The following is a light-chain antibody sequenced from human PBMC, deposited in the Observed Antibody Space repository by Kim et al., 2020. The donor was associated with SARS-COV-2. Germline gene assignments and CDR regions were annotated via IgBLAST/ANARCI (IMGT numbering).Light chain of an antibody. J-gene: IGLJ3*02. V-gene: IGLV3-21*01. CDR3: LVWERTRGHPV. CDR2: YDA. Sequence: SYELTQPPSVSVAPGGTARISCGGYNIGDHSVHWYQRKSGQAPVMVIYYDAERPSGIPERFSGSNSGNTATLPITRVAAGDEADYFCLVWERTRGHPVFG. CDR1: NIGDHS.